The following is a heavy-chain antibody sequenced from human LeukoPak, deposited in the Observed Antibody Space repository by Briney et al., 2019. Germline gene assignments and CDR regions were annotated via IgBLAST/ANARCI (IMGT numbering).Heavy chain of an antibody. CDR3: TSLTSGWPDF. CDR2: ISSNSGTYI. D-gene: IGHD6-19*01. V-gene: IGHV3-21*01. J-gene: IGHJ4*02. Sequence: GGSLRLSCAASGFTFTSYSMNWVRQAPGKGLEWVSAISSNSGTYIYYADSAKGRFTIDRDNAKSSVYLQMHSLRAEDTGVYYCTSLTSGWPDFWGQGTLVTVSS. CDR1: GFTFTSYS.